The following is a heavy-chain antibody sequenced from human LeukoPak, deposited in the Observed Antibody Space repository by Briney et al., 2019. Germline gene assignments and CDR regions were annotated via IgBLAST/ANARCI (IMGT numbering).Heavy chain of an antibody. D-gene: IGHD2-15*01. J-gene: IGHJ5*02. Sequence: SETLSLTCTVSGGSISSSSYYWGWIRQPPGKGLEWIGSIYYSGSTYYNPSLRSRVTISVDTSKNQFSLKLSSVTAADTAVYYCARTERENGPTYCTGGNCYSSKSGWFDPWGQGTLVTVSS. CDR1: GGSISSSSYY. CDR3: ARTERENGPTYCTGGNCYSSKSGWFDP. CDR2: IYYSGST. V-gene: IGHV4-39*07.